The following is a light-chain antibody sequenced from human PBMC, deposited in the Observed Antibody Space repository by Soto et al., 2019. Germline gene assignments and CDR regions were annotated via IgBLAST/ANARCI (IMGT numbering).Light chain of an antibody. CDR3: QQSFGAPRS. Sequence: DIQMTQSPSSLSASLGDRVPVTCRASQSISTYLNWFQQRPGKAPKLLIYGAYTLQDVVPSRFSGSGSETDFTLTIISLQPEDFATYYCQQSFGAPRSFGNGTRVDIQ. V-gene: IGKV1-39*01. CDR1: QSISTY. J-gene: IGKJ1*01. CDR2: GAY.